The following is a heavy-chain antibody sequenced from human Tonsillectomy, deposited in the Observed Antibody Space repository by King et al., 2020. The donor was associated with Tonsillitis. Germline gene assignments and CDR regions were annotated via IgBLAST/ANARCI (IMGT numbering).Heavy chain of an antibody. CDR1: GYTFTTYY. CDR3: ATKGRGTWGLTLVRNWNIAHYLDS. CDR2: IDPSGGGT. V-gene: IGHV1-46*01. D-gene: IGHD3-10*01. J-gene: IGHJ4*02. Sequence: VQLVESGAEVKKPGASVKVSCQASGYTFTTYYMHWVRQAPGQGLEWMGVIDPSGGGTSDAQRFQGKVTMTRDTSTSTVYMELSSLRSEDTAVYFCATKGRGTWGLTLVRNWNIAHYLDSWGQGTRVTVSS.